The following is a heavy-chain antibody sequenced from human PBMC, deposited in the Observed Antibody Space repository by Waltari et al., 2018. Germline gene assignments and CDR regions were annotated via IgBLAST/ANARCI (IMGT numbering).Heavy chain of an antibody. CDR2: SIPVSGTA. J-gene: IGHJ4*02. CDR3: ARDRKSGWYSYNFDD. CDR1: GGTFRNKA. D-gene: IGHD6-19*01. Sequence: QVQLVQSGSEVKKPGSSVKVFCQASGGTFRNKAINWVRQAPGQGLEWMGGSIPVSGTANYAQKFQGRVTITADELTSTAYLHVSSLRSDDTAVYYCARDRKSGWYSYNFDDWGQGTLVTVSS. V-gene: IGHV1-69*12.